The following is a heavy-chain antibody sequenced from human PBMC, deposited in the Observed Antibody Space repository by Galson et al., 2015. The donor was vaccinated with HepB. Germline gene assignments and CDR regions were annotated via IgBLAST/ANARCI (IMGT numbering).Heavy chain of an antibody. V-gene: IGHV4-4*02. J-gene: IGHJ3*02. CDR2: IYHSGST. CDR1: GGSISSSNW. Sequence: ETLSLTCAVSGGSISSSNWWSWVRQPPGKGLEWIGEIYHSGSTNYNPSLKSRVTISVDKSKNQFSLKLSSVTAADTAVYYCATKNAYYDFWSGYYFSAFDIWGQGTMVTVSS. CDR3: ATKNAYYDFWSGYYFSAFDI. D-gene: IGHD3-3*01.